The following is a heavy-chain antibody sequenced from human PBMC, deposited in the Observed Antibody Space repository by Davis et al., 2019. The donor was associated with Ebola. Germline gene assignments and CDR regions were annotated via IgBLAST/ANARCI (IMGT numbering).Heavy chain of an antibody. D-gene: IGHD3-3*01. Sequence: SQTLSLTCAVYGGSFSGYYWGWIRQPPGKGLEWIGSIYYSGSTYYNPSLKSRVTISVDTSKNQFSLKLSSVTAADTAVYYCARHFFRDDFWSVEYYFDYWGQGTLVTVSS. V-gene: IGHV4-39*01. CDR1: GGSFSGYY. J-gene: IGHJ4*02. CDR2: IYYSGST. CDR3: ARHFFRDDFWSVEYYFDY.